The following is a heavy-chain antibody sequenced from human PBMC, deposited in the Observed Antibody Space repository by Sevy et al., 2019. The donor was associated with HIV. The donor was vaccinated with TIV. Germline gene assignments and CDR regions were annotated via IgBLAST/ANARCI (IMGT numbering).Heavy chain of an antibody. CDR2: ISGSGGST. V-gene: IGHV3-23*01. CDR3: AKESYGGNSDYYYYFMDV. CDR1: GFTFSSYA. Sequence: GGSLRLSCAASGFTFSSYAMSWVRQAPGKGLEWVSAISGSGGSTYYADSVKGRFTISRDNSKNTLYLQMNSLRAEDTAVYYCAKESYGGNSDYYYYFMDVWGKGTTVTVSS. J-gene: IGHJ6*03. D-gene: IGHD4-17*01.